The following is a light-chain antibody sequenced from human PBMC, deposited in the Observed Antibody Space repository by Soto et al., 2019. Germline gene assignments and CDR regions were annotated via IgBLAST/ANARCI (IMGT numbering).Light chain of an antibody. J-gene: IGKJ1*01. CDR1: QSISSW. V-gene: IGKV1-5*01. CDR2: DAS. Sequence: DIHMTQSPSTLSASVGDRVTITCRASQSISSWLAWYQQKPGKAPKLLIFDASSLESGVPSRFSGSGSGTEFTLTIGSLQSEDFAVYYCQQHNDWPWTFGQGTKVDIK. CDR3: QQHNDWPWT.